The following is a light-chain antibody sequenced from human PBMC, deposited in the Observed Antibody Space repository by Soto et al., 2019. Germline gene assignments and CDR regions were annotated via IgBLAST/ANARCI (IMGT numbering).Light chain of an antibody. V-gene: IGLV1-44*01. J-gene: IGLJ3*02. CDR1: SSNIGSNT. CDR3: AAWDDGLIGWV. CDR2: SNN. Sequence: QSVLTQPPSASGTPGQRVTISCSGSSSNIGSNTVNWYRQLPGTSPRLLIYSNNQRPAGVPDRFSGSKSGTSASLAISGLQFEDEADYYCAAWDDGLIGWVFGGGTKLTVL.